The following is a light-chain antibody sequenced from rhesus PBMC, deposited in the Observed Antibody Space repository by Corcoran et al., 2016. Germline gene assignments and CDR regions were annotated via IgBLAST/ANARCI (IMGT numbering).Light chain of an antibody. CDR2: QVL. V-gene: IGKV2S8*01. CDR1: QSLLHSNGHTY. CDR3: MQGTHLPYS. J-gene: IGKJ2*01. Sequence: DVVMTQSPLPLPITPGQPASISCRSSQSLLHSNGHTYLNWLQQKPGQPPGRLIYQVLTRDSGVQDRFSGSGAGKDFKLKSSKVEAEDVGFDYCMQGTHLPYSFGQGTKVEIK.